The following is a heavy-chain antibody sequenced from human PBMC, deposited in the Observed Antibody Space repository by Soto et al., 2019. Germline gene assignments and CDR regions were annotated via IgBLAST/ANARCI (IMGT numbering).Heavy chain of an antibody. Sequence: SETLSLTCAVYGGSLSGYYWSWIRQPPGKGLEWIGEINHSGSTNYNPSLKSRVTISVDTSKNQFSLKLSSVTAADTAVYYCARGRGSSWYPRWFDYWGQGTLVTVSS. CDR1: GGSLSGYY. V-gene: IGHV4-34*01. CDR3: ARGRGSSWYPRWFDY. J-gene: IGHJ4*02. D-gene: IGHD6-13*01. CDR2: INHSGST.